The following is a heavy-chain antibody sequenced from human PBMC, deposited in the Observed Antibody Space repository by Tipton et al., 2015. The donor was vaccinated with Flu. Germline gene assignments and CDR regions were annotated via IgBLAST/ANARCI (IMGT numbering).Heavy chain of an antibody. V-gene: IGHV4-38-2*01. CDR1: GYSISSAYY. J-gene: IGHJ4*02. CDR2: IYHSGTA. D-gene: IGHD3-16*01. Sequence: TLSLTCAVSGYSISSAYYWGWIRQPPGKGLEWIGSIYHSGTAYYNPSLKSRVTISLETSENQFSLKLNSVTAGDTAVYYCGRRENWGPFDYWGQGTLVTVSS. CDR3: GRRENWGPFDY.